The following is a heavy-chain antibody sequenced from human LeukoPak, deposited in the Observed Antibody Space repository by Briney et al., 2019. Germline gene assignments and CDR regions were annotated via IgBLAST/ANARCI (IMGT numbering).Heavy chain of an antibody. V-gene: IGHV1-8*03. Sequence: ASVKVSCKASGYTFTSYDINWVRQATGLGLEWMGWMNPNSGNTGYAQKFQGRVTITRNTSISTAYMELSSLRSEDTAVYYCARAQGPSYYDFWSGYYFYYYYMDVWGKGATVTVSS. J-gene: IGHJ6*03. CDR3: ARAQGPSYYDFWSGYYFYYYYMDV. CDR2: MNPNSGNT. CDR1: GYTFTSYD. D-gene: IGHD3-3*01.